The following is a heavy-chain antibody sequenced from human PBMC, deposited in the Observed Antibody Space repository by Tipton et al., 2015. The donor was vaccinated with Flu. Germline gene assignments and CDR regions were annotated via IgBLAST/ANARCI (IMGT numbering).Heavy chain of an antibody. CDR3: ARTNAFDI. CDR2: IYHSGSA. V-gene: IGHV4-59*01. CDR1: GASINSYY. Sequence: TLSLTCTVSGASINSYYWAWIRQPPGRGLEWIGHIYHSGSAGYNPSLKSRVTISLDTSKNQFSLKLTSVTAADTAVYYCARTNAFDIWGPGTLVTVSS. J-gene: IGHJ3*02.